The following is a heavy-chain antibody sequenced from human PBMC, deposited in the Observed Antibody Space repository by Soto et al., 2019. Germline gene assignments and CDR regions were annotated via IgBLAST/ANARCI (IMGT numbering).Heavy chain of an antibody. J-gene: IGHJ5*02. Sequence: QVQLVQSGAEVKKPGASVKVSCKASGYTFTSYGISWVRQAPGQGLEWMGWISAYNGNTNYAQKLQGRVTMTTASSTSTAYMELGRLRSDDTAVYYCARSDCSGGSCYLFWFDPWGQGTLVTVSS. CDR1: GYTFTSYG. D-gene: IGHD2-15*01. CDR2: ISAYNGNT. CDR3: ARSDCSGGSCYLFWFDP. V-gene: IGHV1-18*01.